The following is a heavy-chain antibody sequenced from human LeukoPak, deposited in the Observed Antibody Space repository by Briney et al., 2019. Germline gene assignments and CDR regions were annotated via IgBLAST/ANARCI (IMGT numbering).Heavy chain of an antibody. Sequence: SETLSLTCTVSGDSISSSSYYWGWIRQPPGEGLEWLGSICYSGSTYYNPSLKIRVTISVDTSKNQFSLKLSSVTAADTAVYYCAREGGDYYYYYYGMDVWGQGTTVTVSS. CDR2: ICYSGST. V-gene: IGHV4-39*07. J-gene: IGHJ6*02. CDR1: GDSISSSSYY. D-gene: IGHD4-17*01. CDR3: AREGGDYYYYYYGMDV.